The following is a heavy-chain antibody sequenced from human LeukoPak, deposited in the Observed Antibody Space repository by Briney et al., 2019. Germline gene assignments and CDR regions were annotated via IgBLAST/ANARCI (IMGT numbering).Heavy chain of an antibody. J-gene: IGHJ6*04. D-gene: IGHD3-10*02. V-gene: IGHV3-23*01. Sequence: GGSLRLSCGASGFTFRSYAMSWVRQAPGKGLEWVSVISGSGTNTDYADSVKGRFTISRDNSKNTLYLQMNSLRAEDTAVYYCAELGITMIGGVWGKGTTVTISS. CDR1: GFTFRSYA. CDR3: AELGITMIGGV. CDR2: ISGSGTNT.